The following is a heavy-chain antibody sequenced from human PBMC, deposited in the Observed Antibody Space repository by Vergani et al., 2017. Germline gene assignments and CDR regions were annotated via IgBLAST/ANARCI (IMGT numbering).Heavy chain of an antibody. D-gene: IGHD3-3*01. CDR2: INPNSGGT. CDR3: ARDPRSDDFWSGYYKGSMDV. V-gene: IGHV1-2*04. Sequence: QVQLVQSGAEVKKPGASVKVSCKASGYTFTGYYMHWVRQAPGQGLEWMGWINPNSGGTNYAQKFQGWVTMTRDTSISTAYMELSRLRSDDTAVYYCARDPRSDDFWSGYYKGSMDVWGQGTTVTVSS. J-gene: IGHJ6*02. CDR1: GYTFTGYY.